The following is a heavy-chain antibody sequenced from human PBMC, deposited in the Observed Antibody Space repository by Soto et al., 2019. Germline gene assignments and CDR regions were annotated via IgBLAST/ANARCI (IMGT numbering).Heavy chain of an antibody. CDR1: GGSISSSSYY. CDR3: ARLPNYYYGSGSPDPYFDY. CDR2: IYYSGST. J-gene: IGHJ4*02. D-gene: IGHD3-10*01. Sequence: QLQLQESGPGLVKPSETLSLTCTVSGGSISSSSYYWGWIRQPPGKGLEWIGSIYYSGSTYYNPSLTSRVTIPVDTSKNQFSLKLSSVTAADTAVYYCARLPNYYYGSGSPDPYFDYWGQGTLVTVSS. V-gene: IGHV4-39*01.